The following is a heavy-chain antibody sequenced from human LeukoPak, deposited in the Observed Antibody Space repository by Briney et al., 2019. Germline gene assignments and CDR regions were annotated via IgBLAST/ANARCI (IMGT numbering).Heavy chain of an antibody. J-gene: IGHJ4*02. V-gene: IGHV3-49*04. CDR2: IRSKAYGGTT. D-gene: IGHD3-3*01. Sequence: RSLRLSCTASGFTFGDYVMSWVREAPGKGLEWVGFIRSKAYGGTTEYAASVKGRFTISRDDSKSIAYLQMNSLKTEDTAVYYCTRVTYYDFWSGYFPREYFDYWGQGTLVTVSS. CDR3: TRVTYYDFWSGYFPREYFDY. CDR1: GFTFGDYV.